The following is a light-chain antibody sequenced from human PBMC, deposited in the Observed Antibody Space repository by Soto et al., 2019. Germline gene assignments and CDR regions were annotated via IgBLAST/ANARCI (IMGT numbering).Light chain of an antibody. CDR1: QSLVHTDGNTY. CDR2: KVS. J-gene: IGKJ2*01. V-gene: IGKV2-30*02. Sequence: DVVMTQSPLSLPVTLGQPASISCGSSQSLVHTDGNTYLNWFRLRPGQSPRRLIYKVSNRDSGVPDRFSGGGSGTDLTLKISRVAAEDVGVYYCRQATHWPYTFGQGTKLEIK. CDR3: RQATHWPYT.